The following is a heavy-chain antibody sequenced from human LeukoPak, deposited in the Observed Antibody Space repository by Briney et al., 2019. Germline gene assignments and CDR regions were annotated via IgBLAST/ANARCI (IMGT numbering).Heavy chain of an antibody. Sequence: PGGSLRLSCAASGFTISSNYMSWVRQAPGKGLEWVSVIYTGGSTSYADSVKGRITISRDSSTNTLFLQMNSLRAEDTAVYYCARASTLRTGDAHWGRGTLVTVSS. D-gene: IGHD7-27*01. CDR3: ARASTLRTGDAH. CDR2: IYTGGST. CDR1: GFTISSNY. V-gene: IGHV3-66*01. J-gene: IGHJ4*02.